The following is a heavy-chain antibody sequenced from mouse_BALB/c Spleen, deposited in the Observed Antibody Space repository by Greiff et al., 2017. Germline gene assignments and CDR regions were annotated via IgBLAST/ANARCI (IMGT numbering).Heavy chain of an antibody. V-gene: IGHV5-6-5*01. Sequence: EVKLMESGGGLVKPGGSLKLSCAASGFTFSSYAMSWVRQTPEKRLEWVASISSGGSTYYPDSVKGRFTISRDNARNILYLQMSSLRSEDTAMYYCAALDSSGYFDYWGQGTTLTVSS. CDR2: ISSGGST. CDR3: AALDSSGYFDY. D-gene: IGHD3-2*01. CDR1: GFTFSSYA. J-gene: IGHJ2*01.